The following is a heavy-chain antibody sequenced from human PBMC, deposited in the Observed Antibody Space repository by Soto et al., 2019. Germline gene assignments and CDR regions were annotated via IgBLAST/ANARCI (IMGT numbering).Heavy chain of an antibody. V-gene: IGHV4-34*01. CDR1: GGSFSGYY. Sequence: SETLSLTCAVYGGSFSGYYWSWIRQPPGKGLEWIGEINHSGSTNYNPSLKSRVTISVDTSKNQFSLKLSSVTAADTAVYYCARGSIAAVNRLKYYFDYWGQGTLVTVSS. J-gene: IGHJ4*02. CDR3: ARGSIAAVNRLKYYFDY. CDR2: INHSGST. D-gene: IGHD6-13*01.